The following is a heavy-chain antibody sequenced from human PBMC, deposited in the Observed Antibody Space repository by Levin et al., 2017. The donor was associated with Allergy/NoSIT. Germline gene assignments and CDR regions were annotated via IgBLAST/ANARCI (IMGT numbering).Heavy chain of an antibody. CDR2: IKSKADGGTT. D-gene: IGHD6-13*01. CDR1: GITFSNAW. Sequence: KSGGSLRLSCAASGITFSNAWMSWARQAPGKGLEWVGRIKSKADGGTTEYAAPVKGRFTISRDDSKNTLYLQMNSLKTEDTAVYFCTTYGSSWYYFDYWGQGTLVTVSS. CDR3: TTYGSSWYYFDY. V-gene: IGHV3-15*01. J-gene: IGHJ4*02.